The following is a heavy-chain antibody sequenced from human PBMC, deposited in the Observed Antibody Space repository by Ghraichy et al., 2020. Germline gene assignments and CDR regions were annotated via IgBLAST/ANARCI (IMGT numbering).Heavy chain of an antibody. CDR1: GGSISNSDW. V-gene: IGHV4-4*02. CDR3: ARRPMVVVTGIYHYYMDV. D-gene: IGHD2-21*02. CDR2: ISHVGST. Sequence: SETLSLTCAVSGGSISNSDWWSWVRQSPGKGLEWIGEISHVGSTNYNPFLKSRVTMSVDKSRNQFSLRLASVTAADTAVYYCARRPMVVVTGIYHYYMDVWGKGTTVTVSS. J-gene: IGHJ6*03.